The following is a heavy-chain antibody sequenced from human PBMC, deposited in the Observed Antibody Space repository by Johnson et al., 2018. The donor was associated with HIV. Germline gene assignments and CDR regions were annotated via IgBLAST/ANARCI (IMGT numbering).Heavy chain of an antibody. CDR1: GFTFSTYG. Sequence: EVQLVESGGGLVQPGRSLRLSCAASGFTFSTYGMHWVRQAPGKGLEWVADIKQDGTEKYYLDSVKGRFTISRDNAKKSLYLQMNRLRAEDTAVYYCARDFAVAATGIWGQGTMVTVSS. J-gene: IGHJ3*02. CDR3: ARDFAVAATGI. CDR2: IKQDGTEK. V-gene: IGHV3-7*03. D-gene: IGHD6-19*01.